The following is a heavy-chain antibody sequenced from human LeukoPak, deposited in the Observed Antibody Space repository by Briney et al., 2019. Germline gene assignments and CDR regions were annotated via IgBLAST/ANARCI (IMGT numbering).Heavy chain of an antibody. Sequence: PGGSLRLSCAASGFTFSSYGMHWVRQAPGKGLEWVAFIRYDGSNKYYADSVKGRFTISRDNSKNTLYLQMNSLRAEDTALYYCAKAPKSYYHPAAYMDVWGKGTMVIISS. J-gene: IGHJ6*03. CDR2: IRYDGSNK. D-gene: IGHD2/OR15-2a*01. CDR3: AKAPKSYYHPAAYMDV. V-gene: IGHV3-30*02. CDR1: GFTFSSYG.